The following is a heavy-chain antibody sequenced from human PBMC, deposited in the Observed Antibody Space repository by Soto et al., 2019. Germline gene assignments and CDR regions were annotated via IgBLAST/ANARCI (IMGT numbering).Heavy chain of an antibody. V-gene: IGHV3-53*01. J-gene: IGHJ4*02. CDR3: ARQDSLSPLDN. CDR2: LYTGGTT. CDR1: GFRVSDNY. D-gene: IGHD2-15*01. Sequence: EVQLVESGGGLIQPGGSLTISCAASGFRVSDNYLTWVRQAPGKGLEWVSILYTGGTTNYADSVRGRFTISRDNSKNTLYLQMNSLRFEDMAVYFCARQDSLSPLDNWGQGTLVTVSS.